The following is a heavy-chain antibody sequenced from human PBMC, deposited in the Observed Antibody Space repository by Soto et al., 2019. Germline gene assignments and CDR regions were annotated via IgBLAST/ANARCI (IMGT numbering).Heavy chain of an antibody. CDR2: IYYSGST. J-gene: IGHJ3*02. CDR3: ARDQDTYGLGVFNI. D-gene: IGHD5-18*01. CDR1: GDSISSFTNHY. V-gene: IGHV4-59*11. Sequence: PSETLSLTCTVSGDSISSFTNHYCSWIRLPPGKGLEWIGYIYYSGSTNYNPSLKSRVTISVDTSKNQLSLKLSSVTAADTAVYYCARDQDTYGLGVFNIWGQGTMVTVSS.